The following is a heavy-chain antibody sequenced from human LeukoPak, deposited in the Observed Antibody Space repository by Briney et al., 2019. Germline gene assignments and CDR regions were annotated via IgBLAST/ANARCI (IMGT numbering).Heavy chain of an antibody. CDR1: GFTFSSYE. D-gene: IGHD3-9*01. J-gene: IGHJ4*02. V-gene: IGHV3-48*03. CDR3: ARVSGQDILTGSYDY. CDR2: ISSSGSTI. Sequence: GGSLRLSCAASGFTFSSYEMNWVRQAPGKGLEWVSYISSSGSTIYYADSVKGRFTISRDNAKNSLYLQMNSLRAEDTAVYYCARVSGQDILTGSYDYWGQGTLVTVPS.